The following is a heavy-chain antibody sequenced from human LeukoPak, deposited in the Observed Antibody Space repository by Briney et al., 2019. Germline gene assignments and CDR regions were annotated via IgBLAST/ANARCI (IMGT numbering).Heavy chain of an antibody. CDR3: AREGNSGSYCWNY. CDR1: GGTFSSYA. D-gene: IGHD1-26*01. V-gene: IGHV1-69*01. CDR2: IIPIFGTA. Sequence: ASVKVSCKASGGTFSSYAISWVRQAPGQGLEWMGGIIPIFGTANYAQKFQGRVTITADESTSTAYMELSSLRSEDTAVYYCAREGNSGSYCWNYWGQGTLVTVSS. J-gene: IGHJ4*02.